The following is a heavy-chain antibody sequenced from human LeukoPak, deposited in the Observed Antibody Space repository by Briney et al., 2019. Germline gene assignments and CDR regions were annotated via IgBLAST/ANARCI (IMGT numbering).Heavy chain of an antibody. J-gene: IGHJ4*02. V-gene: IGHV1-2*02. Sequence: ASVNVSCKASGYTFTAYYIHWVRQAPGQGLEWMGWINPNSGGTNYAQKFQGRVTMTRDTSISTAYMELSRLRSEDTAVYFCARRCDTSSYYTYYFDYWGQGTLVTASS. CDR2: INPNSGGT. D-gene: IGHD3-22*01. CDR1: GYTFTAYY. CDR3: ARRCDTSSYYTYYFDY.